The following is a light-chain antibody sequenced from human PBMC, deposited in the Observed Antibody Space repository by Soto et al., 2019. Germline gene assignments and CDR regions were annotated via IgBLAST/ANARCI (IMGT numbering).Light chain of an antibody. CDR3: QQYNNWPRS. Sequence: EIVLTHSPGTLSLSPGERATLSCRASQSIGRNLAWYQHKPGQAPRLLIYGASTGTTDIPTRFSASGSGTEFILTISSLQSEDFAVYYCQQYNNWPRSFGQGTKVDIK. CDR2: GAS. CDR1: QSIGRN. V-gene: IGKV3-15*01. J-gene: IGKJ1*01.